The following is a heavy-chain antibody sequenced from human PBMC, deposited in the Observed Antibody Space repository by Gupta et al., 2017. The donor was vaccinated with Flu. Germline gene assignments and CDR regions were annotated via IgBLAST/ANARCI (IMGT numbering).Heavy chain of an antibody. CDR2: VDPEDGET. Sequence: QAPGKGLEWMGLVDPEDGETIYAEKFQGRVTITADTSTDTAYMELSSLRSEDTAVYYCATEQMVVGATTEDYWGQGTLVTVSS. J-gene: IGHJ4*02. V-gene: IGHV1-69-2*01. CDR3: ATEQMVVGATTEDY. D-gene: IGHD1-26*01.